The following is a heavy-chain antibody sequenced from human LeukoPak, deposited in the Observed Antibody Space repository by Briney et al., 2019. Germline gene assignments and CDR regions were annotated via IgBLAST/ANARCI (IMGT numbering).Heavy chain of an antibody. CDR1: GGSFSGYY. CDR3: ARGGFRVVKFTRFDP. Sequence: SETLSLTCAVYGGSFSGYYWSWIRQPPGKGLEWIGEINHSGSTNYNPSLKSRVTISVDTSKNQFSLRLSSVTAADTAVYYCARGGFRVVKFTRFDPWGQGTLVTVSS. CDR2: INHSGST. D-gene: IGHD3-22*01. J-gene: IGHJ5*02. V-gene: IGHV4-34*01.